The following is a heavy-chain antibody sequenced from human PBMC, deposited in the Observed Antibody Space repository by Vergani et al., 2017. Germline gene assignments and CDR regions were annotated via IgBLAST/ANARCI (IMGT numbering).Heavy chain of an antibody. CDR1: GGSISSSSYY. Sequence: QLQLQESGPGLVKPSETLSLTCTVSGGSISSSSYYWSWIRQPPGKGLEWIGYIYYSGSTNYNPSLKSRVIISVDTSKNQFSLKLSSVTAADTAVYYCARDMDFWSGPGGWFDPWGQGTLVTVSS. D-gene: IGHD3-3*01. V-gene: IGHV4-61*01. CDR2: IYYSGST. CDR3: ARDMDFWSGPGGWFDP. J-gene: IGHJ5*02.